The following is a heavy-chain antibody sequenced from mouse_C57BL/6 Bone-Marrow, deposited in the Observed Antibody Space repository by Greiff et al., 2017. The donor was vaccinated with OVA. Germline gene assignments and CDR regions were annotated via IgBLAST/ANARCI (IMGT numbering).Heavy chain of an antibody. CDR1: GYTFTDYY. J-gene: IGHJ4*01. CDR2: INPYNGGT. D-gene: IGHD2-2*01. V-gene: IGHV1-19*01. CDR3: ASHYGYDAGAMDY. Sequence: EVQLQQSGPVLVKPGASVKMSCKASGYTFTDYYMNWVKQSHGKSLEWIGVINPYNGGTSYNQKFKGKATLTVDKSSSTAYMELNSLTSEDSAVYYCASHYGYDAGAMDYWGQGTSVTVSS.